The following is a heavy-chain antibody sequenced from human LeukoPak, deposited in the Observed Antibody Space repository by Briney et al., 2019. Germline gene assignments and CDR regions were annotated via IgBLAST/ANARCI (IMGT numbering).Heavy chain of an antibody. Sequence: PSETLSLTCTVSGYSISSGYYWGWIRQPPGKGLEWIGSIYHSGSTYYNPSLESRVTMSLDTSRNQFSLKLRSVNALDTAVYYCARIGLVVRKNWYFDLWGRGTLVTVSS. CDR1: GYSISSGYY. D-gene: IGHD2-2*01. CDR3: ARIGLVVRKNWYFDL. J-gene: IGHJ2*01. CDR2: IYHSGST. V-gene: IGHV4-38-2*02.